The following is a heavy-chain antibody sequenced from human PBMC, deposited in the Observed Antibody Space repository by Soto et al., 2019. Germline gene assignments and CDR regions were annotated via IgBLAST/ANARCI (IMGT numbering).Heavy chain of an antibody. J-gene: IGHJ6*02. CDR3: ARLSTYYDFWSGYVSYYYYGMDV. D-gene: IGHD3-3*01. CDR2: MNPNSGNT. Sequence: QVQLVQSGAEVKKPGASVKVSCKASGYTFTSYDINWVRQATGQGLEWMGWMNPNSGNTGHAQKFQGRVTMTRNTSISTAYMELSSLRSEDTAVYYCARLSTYYDFWSGYVSYYYYGMDVWGQGTTVTVAS. CDR1: GYTFTSYD. V-gene: IGHV1-8*01.